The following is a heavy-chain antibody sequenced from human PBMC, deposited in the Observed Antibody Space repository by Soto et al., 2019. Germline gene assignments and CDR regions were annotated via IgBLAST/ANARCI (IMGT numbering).Heavy chain of an antibody. CDR2: IYWNVDK. J-gene: IGHJ4*01. CDR3: AHRRCSGGSCYFYY. Sequence: QISLKESGPTLVKPTETLTLTCSFSGVSLSTSGVGVGWIRQPQEKALEWLGMIYWNVDKRYSPSLTTRLTISKDTSTSPVVLTLTDMDPEDTGTYFVAHRRCSGGSCYFYYCGHGTLVTCSA. D-gene: IGHD2-15*01. CDR1: GVSLSTSGVG. V-gene: IGHV2-5*01.